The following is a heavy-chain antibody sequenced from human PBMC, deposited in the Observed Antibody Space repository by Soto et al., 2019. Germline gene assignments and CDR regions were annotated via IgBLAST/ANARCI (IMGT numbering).Heavy chain of an antibody. CDR3: ARIADFITTSCSLPSRILIRGSYYYYGLFV. V-gene: IGHV1-18*01. CDR2: TSAYNGNS. Sequence: ASVKVSCKASGYTFTSYGISWVRQAPGQGLEWVGWTSAYNGNSNYAQKYHGRVTMTTDTSTSTAYMEMSSLRSDDTAVYYCARIADFITTSCSLPSRILIRGSYYYYGLFVWG. J-gene: IGHJ6*02. CDR1: GYTFTSYG. D-gene: IGHD2-2*01.